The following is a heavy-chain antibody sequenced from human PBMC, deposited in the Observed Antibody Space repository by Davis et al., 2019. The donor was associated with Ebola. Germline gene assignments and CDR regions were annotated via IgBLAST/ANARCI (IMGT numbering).Heavy chain of an antibody. CDR1: GFPFSHYA. D-gene: IGHD2-15*01. CDR2: LSGAGYNA. J-gene: IGHJ6*02. Sequence: GSLSLSCVGSGFPFSHYAMSWVRQAPGKGLQWVSTLSGAGYNAYYADSVEGRFTISRDNSKNTLYLQMNSLGVNDTALYYCAKDQGRGPYGMDVWGQGTTVTVSS. V-gene: IGHV3-23*01. CDR3: AKDQGRGPYGMDV.